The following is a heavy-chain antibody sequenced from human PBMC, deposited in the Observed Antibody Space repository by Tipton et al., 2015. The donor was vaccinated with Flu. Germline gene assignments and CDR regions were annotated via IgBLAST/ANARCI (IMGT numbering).Heavy chain of an antibody. CDR1: GGSISSFY. CDR3: ARALNSGREYTFDI. Sequence: TLSLTCTVSGGSISSFYWSWIRQPPGKGLEWIGYIYSSARTNYNSSLESRVTISVDTSKNQFSLNLSSVTAADTAVYYCARALNSGREYTFDIWGRGTVVTVSS. D-gene: IGHD1-26*01. CDR2: IYSSART. J-gene: IGHJ3*02. V-gene: IGHV4-59*01.